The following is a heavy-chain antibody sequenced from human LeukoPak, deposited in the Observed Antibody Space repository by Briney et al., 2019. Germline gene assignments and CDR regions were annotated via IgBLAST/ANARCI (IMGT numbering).Heavy chain of an antibody. Sequence: GGSLRLSCAASGFSLSTYTMHWVRQAPGKGLEWVASIGPTSTSTSYAGSVKGRFTISRDNAQNSLPLQMNSLRDEDTAVYYCARGRLDYWGQGTPVTVSS. CDR2: IGPTSTST. J-gene: IGHJ4*02. CDR1: GFSLSTYT. CDR3: ARGRLDY. V-gene: IGHV3-48*02.